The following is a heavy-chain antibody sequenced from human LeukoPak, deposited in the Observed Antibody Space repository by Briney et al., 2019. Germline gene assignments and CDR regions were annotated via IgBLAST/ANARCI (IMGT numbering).Heavy chain of an antibody. CDR1: GGSFSGYY. CDR3: ALDPYYDIKVAGFDP. V-gene: IGHV4-34*01. D-gene: IGHD3-16*01. J-gene: IGHJ5*02. CDR2: INHSGTT. Sequence: SETLSLTCAVSGGSFSGYYWTWIRQPPGKGLEWIGEINHSGTTKYNLSLKSRVTISVETSKNQLHLNMVSVTAAAAAVCYCALDPYYDIKVAGFDPWGQGTLVTVSS.